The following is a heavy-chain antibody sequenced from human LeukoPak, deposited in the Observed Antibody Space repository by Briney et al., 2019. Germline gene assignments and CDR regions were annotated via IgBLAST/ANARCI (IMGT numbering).Heavy chain of an antibody. Sequence: QTGRSLRLSCAASGFTFSTYAMHWVRQAPGKELEWLGVISYDGSKEFYADSVKARFTISRDNSKNTLYLQMNALKPEDTAVYYCANLLYDFWTAYIGTSDYWGQGTLVTVSS. D-gene: IGHD3-3*01. J-gene: IGHJ4*02. CDR3: ANLLYDFWTAYIGTSDY. CDR2: ISYDGSKE. CDR1: GFTFSTYA. V-gene: IGHV3-30-3*01.